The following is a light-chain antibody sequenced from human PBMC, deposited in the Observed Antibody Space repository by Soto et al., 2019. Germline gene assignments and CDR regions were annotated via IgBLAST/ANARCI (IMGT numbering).Light chain of an antibody. J-gene: IGLJ2*01. CDR2: EVS. V-gene: IGLV2-14*01. Sequence: QSVLTQPASVSGSPGQSITISCNGTSSDVGGYNYVSWYRQYPGKAPKLMIYEVSNRPSGVSNRFSGSKSGNTASLTISGLQAEDEADYNCSSFTSGSTVVFGGGTKVTVL. CDR3: SSFTSGSTVV. CDR1: SSDVGGYNY.